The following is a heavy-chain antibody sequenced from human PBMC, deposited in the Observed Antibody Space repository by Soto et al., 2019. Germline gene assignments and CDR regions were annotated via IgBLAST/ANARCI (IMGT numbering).Heavy chain of an antibody. D-gene: IGHD3-22*01. Sequence: GASVKVSCKASGYTFTSYAMHWVRQAPGQRLEWMGWINAGNGNTKYSQKFQGRVTITRDTSASTAYMELSSLRSEDTAVYYCARYYYDSSETYYFDYWGQGTLVTVSS. CDR2: INAGNGNT. CDR3: ARYYYDSSETYYFDY. CDR1: GYTFTSYA. V-gene: IGHV1-3*01. J-gene: IGHJ4*02.